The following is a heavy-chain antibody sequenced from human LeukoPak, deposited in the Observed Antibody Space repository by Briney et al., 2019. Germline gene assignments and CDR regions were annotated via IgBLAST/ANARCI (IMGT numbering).Heavy chain of an antibody. CDR3: ARASQVYYFEN. V-gene: IGHV4-59*12. J-gene: IGHJ4*02. Sequence: PSETLSLTCTVSGDSIRSYYWGWIRQPPGKGLEWIGYIYSSGSTDCNPSLKSRVTISVDTSKRQFSLKLSAVTAADTAVYYCARASQVYYFENWGQGTLVTVSS. CDR2: IYSSGST. CDR1: GDSIRSYY.